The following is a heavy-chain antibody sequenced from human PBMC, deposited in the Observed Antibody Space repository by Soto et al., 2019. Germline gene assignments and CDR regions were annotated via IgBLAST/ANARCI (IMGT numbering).Heavy chain of an antibody. CDR1: GFTFSSYS. J-gene: IGHJ4*02. V-gene: IGHV3-21*01. Sequence: PGGSLRLSCAASGFTFSSYSMNLVRQAPGKGLEWVSSISSSSSYIYYADSVKGRFTISRDNAKNSLYLQMNSLRAEDTAVYYCARDQTFNDYALTHYFDYWGQGTLVTVSS. CDR2: ISSSSSYI. CDR3: ARDQTFNDYALTHYFDY. D-gene: IGHD4-17*01.